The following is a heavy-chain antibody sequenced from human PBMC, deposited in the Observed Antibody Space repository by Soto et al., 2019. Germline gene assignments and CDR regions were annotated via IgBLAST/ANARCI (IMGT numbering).Heavy chain of an antibody. V-gene: IGHV3-23*01. CDR3: AKDPYYDSGSHPPDY. CDR1: GFTFSTYA. J-gene: IGHJ4*02. Sequence: EVQLLESGGGLVQPGGSLRLSCAASGFTFSTYAMSWVRQAPGKGLEWVSGISNSGGNTYYGDSVKGRFTISRDNSKSTLYLQINSLRAEDTAVYYCAKDPYYDSGSHPPDYWGQGTLVTVSS. D-gene: IGHD3-10*01. CDR2: ISNSGGNT.